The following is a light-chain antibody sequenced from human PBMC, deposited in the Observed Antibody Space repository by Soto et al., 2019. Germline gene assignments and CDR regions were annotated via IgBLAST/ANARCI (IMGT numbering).Light chain of an antibody. CDR1: RSNIGRNT. Sequence: QSVLTQPPSASGTPGQRVTISCSGSRSNIGRNTVYWYQQLTGTAPKLLMSDNNERPSGVPDRFSGSKSGTSASLAIRGLRSEDEADYYCAAWDDSLGGRIVFGGGTKLNVL. CDR2: DNN. J-gene: IGLJ2*01. CDR3: AAWDDSLGGRIV. V-gene: IGLV1-47*02.